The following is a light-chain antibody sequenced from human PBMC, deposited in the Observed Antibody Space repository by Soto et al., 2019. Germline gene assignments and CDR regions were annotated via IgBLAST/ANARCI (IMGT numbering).Light chain of an antibody. CDR3: QQYNNWPPMYT. V-gene: IGKV3-15*01. CDR1: QSVSSL. CDR2: GAP. J-gene: IGKJ2*01. Sequence: PGERATLSCRASQSVSSLLAWYQQKPGQAPRLLIYGAPTRATGIPARFSGSGSGTEFTLTISSLQSEDFAVYSCQQYNNWPPMYTFGQGTKLEIK.